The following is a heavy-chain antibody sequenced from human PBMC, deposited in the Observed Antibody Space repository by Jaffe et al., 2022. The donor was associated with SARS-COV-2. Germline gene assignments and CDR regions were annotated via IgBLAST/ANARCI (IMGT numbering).Heavy chain of an antibody. J-gene: IGHJ3*02. CDR3: ARDSLNRIMYGRNGGNAFDI. D-gene: IGHD1-20*01. Sequence: EVQLVESGGGLVAPGGSLRLSCAASGFTFSSFSINWVRQAPGKGLEWVSIISSSGSYIYYADSVKGRFTISRDNAKNSLFLQMNSLRAEDTAVYYCARDSLNRIMYGRNGGNAFDIWGQGTMVTVSS. CDR1: GFTFSSFS. V-gene: IGHV3-21*01. CDR2: ISSSGSYI.